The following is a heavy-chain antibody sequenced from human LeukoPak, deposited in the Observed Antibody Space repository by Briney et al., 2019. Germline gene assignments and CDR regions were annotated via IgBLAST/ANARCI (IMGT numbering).Heavy chain of an antibody. J-gene: IGHJ4*02. D-gene: IGHD3-10*01. CDR2: ISGSGGST. CDR1: GFTFSSYA. Sequence: PGGSLRLSCAASGFTFSSYAMSWVRQAPGKGLEWVSAISGSGGSTYYADSVKGRFTISRDNSKNTLHLQMNSLRAEDTAVYYCAKAQVRGVSSLLPNYWGQGTLVTVSS. CDR3: AKAQVRGVSSLLPNY. V-gene: IGHV3-23*01.